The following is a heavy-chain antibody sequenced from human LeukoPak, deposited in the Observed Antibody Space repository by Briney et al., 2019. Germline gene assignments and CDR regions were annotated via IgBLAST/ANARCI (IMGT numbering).Heavy chain of an antibody. Sequence: GGALRLSFSASGFTFCSYAMSLGRQAPGEGLEGVSAISCSGGSTYYADSVKGRFTISRDNSKNTLYLQMNSLRAEDTAVYYCAKVTWFGELLYLYYGMDVWGQGTTVTVSS. CDR3: AKVTWFGELLYLYYGMDV. CDR2: ISCSGGST. J-gene: IGHJ6*02. V-gene: IGHV3-23*01. D-gene: IGHD3-10*01. CDR1: GFTFCSYA.